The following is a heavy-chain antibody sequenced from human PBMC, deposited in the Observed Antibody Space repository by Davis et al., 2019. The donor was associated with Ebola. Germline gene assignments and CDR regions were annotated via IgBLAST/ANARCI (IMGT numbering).Heavy chain of an antibody. CDR3: ARSASHQNYFDY. Sequence: PGGSLRLSCAASGFTFSSYGMHWVRQAPGKGLEWVAVISYDGSNKYYADSVKGRFTISRDNSKNTLYLQMNSLRADDTAVYYCARSASHQNYFDYWGQGTLVTVSS. J-gene: IGHJ4*02. CDR2: ISYDGSNK. CDR1: GFTFSSYG. V-gene: IGHV3-30*03.